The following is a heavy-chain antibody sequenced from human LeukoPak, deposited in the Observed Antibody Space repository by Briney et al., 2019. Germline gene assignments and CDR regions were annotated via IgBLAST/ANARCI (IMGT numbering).Heavy chain of an antibody. CDR1: GGSFSGYY. CDR3: ARGLVRSSSWYQGPRWFDP. Sequence: SETLSLTCAVYGGSFSGYYWSWIRQPPGKGLEWIGEINHSGSTNYNPSLKSRVTISVDTSKNQFSLKLSSVTAADTAVYYCARGLVRSSSWYQGPRWFDPWGQGTLVTVSS. J-gene: IGHJ5*02. D-gene: IGHD6-13*01. CDR2: INHSGST. V-gene: IGHV4-34*01.